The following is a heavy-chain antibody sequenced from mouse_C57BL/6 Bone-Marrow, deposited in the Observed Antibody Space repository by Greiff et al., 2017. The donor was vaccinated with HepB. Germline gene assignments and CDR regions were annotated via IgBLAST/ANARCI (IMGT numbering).Heavy chain of an antibody. J-gene: IGHJ3*01. D-gene: IGHD2-3*01. CDR2: ISGGGGNT. V-gene: IGHV5-9*01. CDR1: GFTFSSYT. CDR3: ARHGWSGPWFAY. Sequence: EVNVVESGGGLVKPGGSLKLSCAASGFTFSSYTMSWVRQTPEKRLEWVATISGGGGNTYYPDSVKGRFTISRDNAKNTLYLQMSSLRSEDTALYYCARHGWSGPWFAYWGQGTLVTVSA.